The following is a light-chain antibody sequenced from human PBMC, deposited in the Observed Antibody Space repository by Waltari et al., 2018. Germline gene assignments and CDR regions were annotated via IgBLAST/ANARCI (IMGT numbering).Light chain of an antibody. CDR1: ALPKQY. CDR3: QSADSSSVL. V-gene: IGLV3-25*03. CDR2: KDS. J-gene: IGLJ2*01. Sequence: SYELTQPPSVSVSPGQTARITCSGDALPKQYAYWYQQKPGQAPVLVIYKDSERPSGIPERFSGSSSGTTVTLTISGVQAEDEADYYCQSADSSSVLFGGGTKLTVL.